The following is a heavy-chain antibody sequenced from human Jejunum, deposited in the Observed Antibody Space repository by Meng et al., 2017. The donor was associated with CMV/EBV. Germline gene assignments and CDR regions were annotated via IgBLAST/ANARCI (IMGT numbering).Heavy chain of an antibody. Sequence: QMQASGPVMVKPSETLSLICTVYGGSIRGSRHHWGWIRQPPGRPLEWIGSIYETGSTTYNPSLKSPVTISLDTSKNQFSLMVSSVTAADTAVYYCARDQIGGTLLGHFEHWGQGTLVTVSS. CDR2: IYETGST. D-gene: IGHD3-16*01. V-gene: IGHV4-39*07. CDR1: GGSIRGSRHH. J-gene: IGHJ4*02. CDR3: ARDQIGGTLLGHFEH.